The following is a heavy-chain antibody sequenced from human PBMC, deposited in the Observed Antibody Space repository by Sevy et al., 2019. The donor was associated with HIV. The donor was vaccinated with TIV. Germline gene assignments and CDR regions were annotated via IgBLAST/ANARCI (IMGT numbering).Heavy chain of an antibody. J-gene: IGHJ6*02. Sequence: LLQLPETLSLTCTVSGGSISSYYWSWIRQPAGKGLEWIGRIYTSGSTNYNPSLKSRVTMSVDTSKNQFSLKLSSVTAADTAVYYCARDVYGTYYYYGMDVWGQGTTVTVSS. CDR2: IYTSGST. CDR3: ARDVYGTYYYYGMDV. D-gene: IGHD4-17*01. V-gene: IGHV4-4*07. CDR1: GGSISSYY.